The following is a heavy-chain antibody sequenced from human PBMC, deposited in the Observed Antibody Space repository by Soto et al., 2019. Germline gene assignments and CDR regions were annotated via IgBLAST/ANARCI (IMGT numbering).Heavy chain of an antibody. J-gene: IGHJ5*02. CDR3: ARAHTMMILDRFDP. D-gene: IGHD3-22*01. CDR1: GFKVRNYA. CDR2: IWFDGSKK. Sequence: GSLRLSCSASGFKVRNYAIHWVRQAPGKGVEWLAVIWFDGSKKYYADAVKGRFTISRDNSKNTVYLDMNSLTADDSGVFYCARAHTMMILDRFDPWGHGTLVTVSS. V-gene: IGHV3-33*01.